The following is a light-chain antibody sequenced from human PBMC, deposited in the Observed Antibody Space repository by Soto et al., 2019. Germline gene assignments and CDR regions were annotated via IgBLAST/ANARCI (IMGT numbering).Light chain of an antibody. CDR1: RANIGNNA. Sequence: QPVLTQPPSVSEAPRQRVTISCSGSRANIGNNAVNWYQQLPGKAPKLLIYYDDLLSSGVSDRFSGSKSGTSASLAISGLQSEDEADYYCAVWDDNLNGVVFGGGTQLTVL. V-gene: IGLV1-36*01. CDR2: YDD. J-gene: IGLJ2*01. CDR3: AVWDDNLNGVV.